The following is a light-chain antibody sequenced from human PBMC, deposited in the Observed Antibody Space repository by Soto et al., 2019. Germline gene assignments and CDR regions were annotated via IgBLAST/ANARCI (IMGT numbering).Light chain of an antibody. CDR1: QDITTH. CDR3: QHPGT. J-gene: IGKJ1*01. CDR2: DAS. Sequence: DIQLTQSPSSLSASVGDRVIITCQASQDITTHLNWYQQKPGRSPQLLIFDASNLETGVPSRFSASGYGTHFRFTISGLQPEDVVTYYCQHPGTFGQGTRV. V-gene: IGKV1-33*01.